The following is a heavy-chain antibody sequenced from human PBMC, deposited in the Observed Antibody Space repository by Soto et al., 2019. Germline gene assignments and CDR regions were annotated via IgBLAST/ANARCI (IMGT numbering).Heavy chain of an antibody. V-gene: IGHV4-39*01. CDR2: IYYSGST. Sequence: QLQLQESGPGLVKPSETLSLTCTVSGGSISSSSYYWGWIRQPPGKGLEWTGSIYYSGSTYYNPSLKSRVTISVDTSKNQFSLKLSSVTAADTAVYYCARTIRLEVGASGLTRFDPWGQGTLVTVSS. J-gene: IGHJ5*02. CDR3: ARTIRLEVGASGLTRFDP. CDR1: GGSISSSSYY. D-gene: IGHD1-26*01.